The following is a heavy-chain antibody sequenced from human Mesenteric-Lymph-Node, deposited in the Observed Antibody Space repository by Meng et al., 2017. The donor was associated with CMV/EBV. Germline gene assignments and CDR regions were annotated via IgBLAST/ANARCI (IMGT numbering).Heavy chain of an antibody. CDR2: VKSASAGGAA. CDR3: TTGWDQYFDF. J-gene: IGHJ4*02. CDR1: DFTLNGAW. V-gene: IGHV3-15*07. Sequence: EVQLVESGGGLVKPGGSLRLSCVASDFTLNGAWMNWVRQAPGKGLEWVGRVKSASAGGAADAAAPVKGRFTVSRDDSRKTVHLQMGNLKIEDTAVYYCTTGWDQYFDFWGQGALVTVSS. D-gene: IGHD1-26*01.